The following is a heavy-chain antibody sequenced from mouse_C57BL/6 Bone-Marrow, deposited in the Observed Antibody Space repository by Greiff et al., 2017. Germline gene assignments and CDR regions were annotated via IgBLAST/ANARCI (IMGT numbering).Heavy chain of an antibody. CDR2: LDPENGDT. Sequence: VQLKESGAELVRPGASVKLSCTASGFNIKDDYMHWVKQRPEQGLEWIGWLDPENGDTEYASKFQGKATITADTSSNTAYLQLSSLTTEDTAVYYCTRALDYWGQGTSVTVSS. CDR1: GFNIKDDY. V-gene: IGHV14-4*01. CDR3: TRALDY. J-gene: IGHJ4*01.